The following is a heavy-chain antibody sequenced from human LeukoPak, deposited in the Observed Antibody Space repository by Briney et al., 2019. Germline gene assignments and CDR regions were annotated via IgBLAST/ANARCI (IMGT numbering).Heavy chain of an antibody. V-gene: IGHV4-61*08. CDR2: IYYSGST. D-gene: IGHD3-3*01. J-gene: IGHJ3*02. CDR3: ARDSSTYYDFWSGSHDAFDI. CDR1: GGSISSGGYY. Sequence: SQTLSLTCTVSGGSISSGGYYWSWIRQHPGKGLEWIGYIYYSGSTNYNPSLKSRVTISVDTSKNQFSLKLSSVTAADTAVYYCARDSSTYYDFWSGSHDAFDIWGQGTMVTVSS.